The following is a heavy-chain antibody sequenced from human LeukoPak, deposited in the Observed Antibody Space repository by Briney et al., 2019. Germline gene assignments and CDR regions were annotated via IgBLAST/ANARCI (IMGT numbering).Heavy chain of an antibody. D-gene: IGHD2-15*01. Sequence: GSLRLSCAASGFTFSSYSMNWVRQAPGKGLEWVSSISSSSSYIYYADSVKGRFTISRDNAKNSLYLQMNSLRAEDTAVYYCARVRYCSGGSCYSGAFDIWGQGTMVTVSS. CDR1: GFTFSSYS. V-gene: IGHV3-21*01. J-gene: IGHJ3*02. CDR3: ARVRYCSGGSCYSGAFDI. CDR2: ISSSSSYI.